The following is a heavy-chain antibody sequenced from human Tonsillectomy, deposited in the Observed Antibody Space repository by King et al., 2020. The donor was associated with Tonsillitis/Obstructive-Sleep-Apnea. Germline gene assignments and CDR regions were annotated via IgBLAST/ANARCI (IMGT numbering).Heavy chain of an antibody. CDR3: TTGYYDFWSGYLGAFDI. D-gene: IGHD3-3*01. J-gene: IGHJ3*02. Sequence: VQLVESGGGLVKPGGSLRLSCAASGFTFSNAWMSWVRQAPGKGLEWVGRIKSKTDGGTTDYAAPVKGRFTISRDDLKNTLYLQMNSLKTEDTAVYYCTTGYYDFWSGYLGAFDIWGQGTMVTVSS. CDR1: GFTFSNAW. V-gene: IGHV3-15*01. CDR2: IKSKTDGGTT.